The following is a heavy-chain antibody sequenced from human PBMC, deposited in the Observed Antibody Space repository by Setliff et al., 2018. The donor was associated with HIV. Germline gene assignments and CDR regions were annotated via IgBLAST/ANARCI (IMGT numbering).Heavy chain of an antibody. D-gene: IGHD3-3*01. J-gene: IGHJ6*03. CDR3: VRGVQSPPHYSYYYMDV. CDR1: GGTFSSYA. V-gene: IGHV1-69*13. Sequence: SVKVSCKASGGTFSSYAISWVRQAPGQGLEWMGGIIPIFGTANYAQKFQGRLTITADESTSTAYMELSSLRSEDTAMYYCVRGVQSPPHYSYYYMDVWGEGTMVTVSS. CDR2: IIPIFGTA.